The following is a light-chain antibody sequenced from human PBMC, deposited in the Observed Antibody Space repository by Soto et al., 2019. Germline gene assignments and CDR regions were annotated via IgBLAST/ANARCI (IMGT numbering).Light chain of an antibody. V-gene: IGKV1D-12*01. CDR2: AAS. Sequence: DIQMTQSPSSVSASVGDRVIITCRASQGISTWLAWYQQKPGKAPKLLIYAASNLQSGVPSRFSGSGSGTEFTLTISSLQSDDLAVYYCQQYDKWPRTFGQGTKVEIK. CDR3: QQYDKWPRT. J-gene: IGKJ1*01. CDR1: QGISTW.